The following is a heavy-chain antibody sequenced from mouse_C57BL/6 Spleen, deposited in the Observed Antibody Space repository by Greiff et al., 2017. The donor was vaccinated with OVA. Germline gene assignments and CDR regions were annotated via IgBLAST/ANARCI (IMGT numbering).Heavy chain of an antibody. D-gene: IGHD1-1*01. V-gene: IGHV6-3*01. CDR3: TAGYGSSLDY. CDR1: GFTFSNYW. CDR2: IRLKSDNYAT. J-gene: IGHJ2*01. Sequence: EVMLVESGGGLVQPGGSMKLSCVASGFTFSNYWMNWVRQSPEKGLEWVAQIRLKSDNYATHYAESVKGRFTISRDDSKSSVYLQMNNLRAEDTGIYYCTAGYGSSLDYWGQGTTLTVSS.